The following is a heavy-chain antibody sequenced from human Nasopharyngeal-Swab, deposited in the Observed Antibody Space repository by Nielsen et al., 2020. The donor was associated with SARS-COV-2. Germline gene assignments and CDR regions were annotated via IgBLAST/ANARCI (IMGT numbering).Heavy chain of an antibody. V-gene: IGHV3-66*01. J-gene: IGHJ4*02. CDR2: IYSGGST. Sequence: GGSLRRSCAALGFTVSSNYMSWVRKAPGKGLEWVSVIYSGGSTYYADSVKGRFTISRDNSKNTLYLQMNSLRAEDTAVYYCARDLSKLRFDYWGQGTLVTVSS. CDR3: ARDLSKLRFDY. CDR1: GFTVSSNY. D-gene: IGHD4-11*01.